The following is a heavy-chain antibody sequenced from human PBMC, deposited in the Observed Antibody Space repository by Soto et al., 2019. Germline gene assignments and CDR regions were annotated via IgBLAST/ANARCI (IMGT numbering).Heavy chain of an antibody. CDR1: GFTFSSYA. CDR3: AKYPYDFWSGYSPEDYMDV. CDR2: ISGSGGST. Sequence: GGSLRLSCAASGFTFSSYAMSWVRQAPGKGLEWVSAISGSGGSTYYADSVKGRFTISRDNSKNTLYLQMNSLRAEDTAVYYCAKYPYDFWSGYSPEDYMDVWGKGTTVTVSS. J-gene: IGHJ6*03. V-gene: IGHV3-23*01. D-gene: IGHD3-3*01.